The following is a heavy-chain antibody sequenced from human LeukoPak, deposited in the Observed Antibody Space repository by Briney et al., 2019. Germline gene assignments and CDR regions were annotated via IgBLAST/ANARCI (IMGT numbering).Heavy chain of an antibody. J-gene: IGHJ4*02. CDR1: GFTFSSYS. V-gene: IGHV3-21*01. CDR2: ISSSSSSYI. CDR3: ARDNAAAGIFDY. D-gene: IGHD6-13*01. Sequence: PGGSLRLSCAASGFTFSSYSMNWVRQAPGKGLEWVSSISSSSSSYIYYADSVKGRFTISRDNAKNSLYLQMNSLRAEDTAVYYCARDNAAAGIFDYWGQGTLVTVSS.